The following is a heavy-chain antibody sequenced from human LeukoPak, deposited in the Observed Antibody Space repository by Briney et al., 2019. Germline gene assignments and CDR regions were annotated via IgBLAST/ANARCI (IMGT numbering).Heavy chain of an antibody. D-gene: IGHD3-3*01. Sequence: GRSLRLSCAAPGFTFDDYAMHWVRQAPGKGLEWVSLISGDGGSTYYADSVKGRFTISRDNSKNSLYLQMNSLRTEDTALYYCAKDRLGPLFWSGYYTTWGQGTLVTVSS. V-gene: IGHV3-43*02. CDR2: ISGDGGST. J-gene: IGHJ5*02. CDR1: GFTFDDYA. CDR3: AKDRLGPLFWSGYYTT.